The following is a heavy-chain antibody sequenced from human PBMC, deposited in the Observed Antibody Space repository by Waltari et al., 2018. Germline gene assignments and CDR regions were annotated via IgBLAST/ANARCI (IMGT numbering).Heavy chain of an antibody. J-gene: IGHJ4*02. CDR2: IKSKTDGGTT. V-gene: IGHV3-15*01. Sequence: EVQLVESGGGLVKPGGSLRLSCAASGFTFSNAWMSWVRQAPGKGLEWVGRIKSKTDGGTTDYAAPVKGRFTISRDDSKNTLYLQMNSLKTEDTAVYYCTTDMAHSGYDCFDYWGQGTLVTVSS. D-gene: IGHD5-12*01. CDR3: TTDMAHSGYDCFDY. CDR1: GFTFSNAW.